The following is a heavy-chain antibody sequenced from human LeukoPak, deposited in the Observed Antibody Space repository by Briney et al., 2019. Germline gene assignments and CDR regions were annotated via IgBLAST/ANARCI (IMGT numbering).Heavy chain of an antibody. CDR1: GGSISSSNW. CDR3: ARDLRGVGSSTVFDY. J-gene: IGHJ4*02. Sequence: SETLSLTCAVSGGSISSSNWWSWVRQPPGKGLEWIGEIYHSGSTNYNPSLKSRVTISVDKSKNQFPLKLSSVTAADTAVYYCARDLRGVGSSTVFDYWGQGTLVTVSS. CDR2: IYHSGST. D-gene: IGHD2-2*01. V-gene: IGHV4-4*02.